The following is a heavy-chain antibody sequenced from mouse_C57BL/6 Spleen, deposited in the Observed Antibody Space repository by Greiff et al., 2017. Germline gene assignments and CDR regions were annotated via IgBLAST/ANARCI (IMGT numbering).Heavy chain of an antibody. CDR2: INPNNGGT. Sequence: EVKLMESGPELVKPGASVKMSCKASGYTFTDYNMHWVKQSHGKSLEWIGYINPNNGGTSYNQKFKGKATLTVNKSSSTAYMELRSLTSEDSAVYYCARSGDYDYAMDYWGQGTSVTVSS. J-gene: IGHJ4*01. CDR1: GYTFTDYN. D-gene: IGHD2-4*01. V-gene: IGHV1-22*01. CDR3: ARSGDYDYAMDY.